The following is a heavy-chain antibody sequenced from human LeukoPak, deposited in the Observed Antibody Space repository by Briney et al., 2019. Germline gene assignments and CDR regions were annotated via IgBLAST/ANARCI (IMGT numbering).Heavy chain of an antibody. CDR1: GFTVSSNY. J-gene: IGHJ4*02. D-gene: IGHD3-10*01. Sequence: PGGSLRLSCAASGFTVSSNYMSWVRQAPGKGLERVSVIYRGGSTYYADSVKGRFTISRDNSKNTLYLQMNSLRAEDTAVYYCARVTRRPLRPKPDYWGQGTLVTVSS. V-gene: IGHV3-53*01. CDR2: IYRGGST. CDR3: ARVTRRPLRPKPDY.